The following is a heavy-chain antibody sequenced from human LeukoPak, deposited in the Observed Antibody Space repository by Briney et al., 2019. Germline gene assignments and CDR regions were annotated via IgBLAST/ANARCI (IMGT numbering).Heavy chain of an antibody. J-gene: IGHJ6*03. CDR2: INHSGST. Sequence: SETLSLTCAVYGGSFSGYYGSGTPHPQGKGRKGIGEINHSGSTNYNPSLKSRVTISVDTSKNQFSLKLSSVTAADTAVYYCARLTARDYYYMDVWGKGTTVTVSS. CDR3: ARLTARDYYYMDV. D-gene: IGHD2-21*02. V-gene: IGHV4-34*01. CDR1: GGSFSGYY.